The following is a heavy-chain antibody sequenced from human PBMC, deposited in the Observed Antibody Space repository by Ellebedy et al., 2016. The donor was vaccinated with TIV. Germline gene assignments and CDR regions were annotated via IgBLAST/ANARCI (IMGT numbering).Heavy chain of an antibody. D-gene: IGHD5-24*01. Sequence: PGGSLRLSCAASGFTVSSHYMSWVRQAPGKGLERVSVFFSGGNTYYADSVKGRFIISRDNSENTLYLHMNSLRGEDTAVYYCAEMGVRVPDAFDIWGQGTMVTVSS. V-gene: IGHV3-66*01. CDR2: FFSGGNT. CDR1: GFTVSSHY. J-gene: IGHJ3*02. CDR3: AEMGVRVPDAFDI.